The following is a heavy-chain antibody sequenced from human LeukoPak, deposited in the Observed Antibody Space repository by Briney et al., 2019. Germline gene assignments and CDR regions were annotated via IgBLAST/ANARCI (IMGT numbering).Heavy chain of an antibody. CDR2: INYSGAT. CDR3: ARAGPRTYYYGSGSSYFDY. J-gene: IGHJ4*02. Sequence: SETLSLTCTVSGDSISNYYWSWIRQPPGKGLEWIGYINYSGATNYNPSLKSRVTISVDTSKNQFSLKLSSVTAADTAVYYCARAGPRTYYYGSGSSYFDYWGQGTLVTVSS. D-gene: IGHD3-10*01. CDR1: GDSISNYY. V-gene: IGHV4-59*12.